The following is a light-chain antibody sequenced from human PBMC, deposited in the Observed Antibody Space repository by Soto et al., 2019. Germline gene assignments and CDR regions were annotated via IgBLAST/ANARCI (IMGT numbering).Light chain of an antibody. J-gene: IGKJ1*01. CDR3: QQRGKWPPT. CDR1: QSVSSY. V-gene: IGKV3-11*01. CDR2: DAS. Sequence: EIVLTQSPATLSLSPGERATLSCRASQSVSSYLAWYQQKPGQAPRLLIFDASNRATGIPARFSGSGSGTDFTLTIISLEPEDFAVYYCQQRGKWPPTFGQGTRVDIK.